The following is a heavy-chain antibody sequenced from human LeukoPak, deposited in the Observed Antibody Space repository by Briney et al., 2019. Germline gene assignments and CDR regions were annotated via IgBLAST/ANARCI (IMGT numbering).Heavy chain of an antibody. D-gene: IGHD6-19*01. CDR3: AKNGGWYYDY. J-gene: IGHJ4*02. Sequence: PGGSLRLSCAASGFTFSSYCMHWVRQAPGKGLEWVAVISYDGSNKYYADSVKGRFTISRDNSKNTLCLQMNSLRAEDTAVYYCAKNGGWYYDYCGQGTLVTVSS. CDR1: GFTFSSYC. CDR2: ISYDGSNK. V-gene: IGHV3-30*18.